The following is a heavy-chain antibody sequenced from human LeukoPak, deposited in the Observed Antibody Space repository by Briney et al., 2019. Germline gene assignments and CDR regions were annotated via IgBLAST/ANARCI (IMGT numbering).Heavy chain of an antibody. V-gene: IGHV3-23*01. D-gene: IGHD1-1*01. Sequence: PGGSLRLSCAASGFSFGDSDMNWFRQAPGEGPQWVANINYLGHFTSYADSVKGRFTIARDNSKNMLFLQMGGLRAEDTALYYCAKDPNWEGGYWGQGILVTVSS. CDR3: AKDPNWEGGY. CDR2: INYLGHFT. CDR1: GFSFGDSD. J-gene: IGHJ4*02.